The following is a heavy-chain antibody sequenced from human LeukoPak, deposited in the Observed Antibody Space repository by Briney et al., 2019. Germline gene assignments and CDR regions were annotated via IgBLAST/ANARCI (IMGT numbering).Heavy chain of an antibody. Sequence: SETLSLTCTVSGGSINTTTYYWDWIRQPPGKGLEYVGSIYYSGSTYYTPSLKSRVTISIDTAKNQFSLKLISVTAADTAVYFCARHCSDSNCYRLDAFDIWGQGTLVTVSS. D-gene: IGHD2-15*01. V-gene: IGHV4-39*01. CDR3: ARHCSDSNCYRLDAFDI. CDR1: GGSINTTTYY. J-gene: IGHJ3*02. CDR2: IYYSGST.